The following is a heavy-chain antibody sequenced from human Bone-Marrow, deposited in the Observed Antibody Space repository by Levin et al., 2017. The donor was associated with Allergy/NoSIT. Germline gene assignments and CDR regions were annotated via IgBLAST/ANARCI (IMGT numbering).Heavy chain of an antibody. V-gene: IGHV3-23*01. Sequence: GGSLRLSCAASGFTFSSYAMSWVRQAPGKGLEWVSGISGSGGSAYYADSVKGRFTMSRDNSKNTLSLQLNSLRVEDTAVYYCAKVDRGTAIRSDGFDLWGQGTVVTV. CDR1: GFTFSSYA. CDR2: ISGSGGSA. CDR3: AKVDRGTAIRSDGFDL. J-gene: IGHJ3*01. D-gene: IGHD3-16*01.